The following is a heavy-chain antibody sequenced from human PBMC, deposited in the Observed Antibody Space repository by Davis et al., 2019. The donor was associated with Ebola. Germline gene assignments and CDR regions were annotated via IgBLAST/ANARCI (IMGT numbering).Heavy chain of an antibody. CDR2: IWYDGSNK. Sequence: PGGSLRLSCAASGFTFSSYGMHWVRQAPGKGLEWVAVIWYDGSNKYYADSVKGRFTISRDNSKNTLYLQMNTLRAEDTAVYYCARVDSGGSPDYWGQGTLVTVSS. V-gene: IGHV3-33*01. CDR3: ARVDSGGSPDY. D-gene: IGHD2-15*01. J-gene: IGHJ4*02. CDR1: GFTFSSYG.